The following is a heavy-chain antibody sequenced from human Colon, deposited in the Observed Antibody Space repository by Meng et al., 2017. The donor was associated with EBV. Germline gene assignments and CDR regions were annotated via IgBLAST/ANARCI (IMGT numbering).Heavy chain of an antibody. Sequence: VQRVQSGSELKKPGASVKVSCKASGYTFINYAINWVRQAPGQGLEWMGWINTHTGNPTYGQGFTGRFVLSSDTSVSTANLQISSLKAEDTAVYYCARGGPYPDSSGFHWYFDLWGRGTLVTVSS. D-gene: IGHD3-22*01. CDR3: ARGGPYPDSSGFHWYFDL. V-gene: IGHV7-4-1*02. J-gene: IGHJ2*01. CDR2: INTHTGNP. CDR1: GYTFINYA.